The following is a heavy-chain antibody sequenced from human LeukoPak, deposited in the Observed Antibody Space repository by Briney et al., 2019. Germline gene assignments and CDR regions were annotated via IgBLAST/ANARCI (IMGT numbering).Heavy chain of an antibody. J-gene: IGHJ4*02. CDR1: GYTFTAYY. D-gene: IGHD3-10*01. CDR3: AREGAFGELSIDY. V-gene: IGHV1-18*04. CDR2: IIPNSGNT. Sequence: ASVKVSCTASGYTFTAYYMHWVRQAPGQGLEWLGWIIPNSGNTNYAQKLQGRVTMTTDTSTSTAYMELRSLRSDDTAVYYCAREGAFGELSIDYWGQGTLVTVSS.